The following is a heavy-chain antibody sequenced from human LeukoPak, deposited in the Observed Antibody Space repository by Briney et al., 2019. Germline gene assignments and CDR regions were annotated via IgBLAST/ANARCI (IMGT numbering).Heavy chain of an antibody. V-gene: IGHV3-48*03. D-gene: IGHD5-18*01. J-gene: IGHJ4*02. Sequence: GGSLRLSCAASGFTFSSYEMNWVRQAPGKGLEWVSYIRSSGSTIYYADSVKGRFTISRDNAKNSLYLQMNSLRAEDTAVYYCAGVVDTAMVDGELEGCWGQGTLVTVSS. CDR1: GFTFSSYE. CDR3: AGVVDTAMVDGELEGC. CDR2: IRSSGSTI.